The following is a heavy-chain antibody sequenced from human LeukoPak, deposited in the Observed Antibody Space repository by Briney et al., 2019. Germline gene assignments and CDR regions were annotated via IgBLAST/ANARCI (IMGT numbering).Heavy chain of an antibody. V-gene: IGHV4-61*05. D-gene: IGHD3-10*01. Sequence: SETLSLTCTVSGGSISSSSYYWGWIRQPPGKGLEWIGRIYTSGSTNYNPSLKSRVTLSMDTSKNQFSLKLSSVTAADTAVYYCARIPPSYYAHYFDSWGQGTLVTVSS. J-gene: IGHJ4*02. CDR3: ARIPPSYYAHYFDS. CDR2: IYTSGST. CDR1: GGSISSSSYY.